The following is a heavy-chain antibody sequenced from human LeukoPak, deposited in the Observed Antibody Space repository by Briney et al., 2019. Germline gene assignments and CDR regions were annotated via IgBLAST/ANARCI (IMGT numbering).Heavy chain of an antibody. CDR1: GITFSSYA. CDR3: AKDPRGSHNWLDP. CDR2: ISGSGGNT. V-gene: IGHV3-23*01. J-gene: IGHJ5*02. Sequence: PGGSLRLSCSAAGITFSSYAMYWVRQAPGKGLEWVSSISGSGGNTYYADSVKGRFTISRDNSKNTLYLQMNSLGVEDTAVYSCAKDPRGSHNWLDPWGQGTLDTVSS. D-gene: IGHD3-10*01.